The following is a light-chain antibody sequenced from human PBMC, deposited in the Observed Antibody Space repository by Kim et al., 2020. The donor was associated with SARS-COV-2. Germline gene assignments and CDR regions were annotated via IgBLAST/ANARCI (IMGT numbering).Light chain of an antibody. CDR1: QSISSW. Sequence: ASVGDRVTITCRASQSISSWLAWYQQKPGKAPKLLIYKASSLESGVPSRFSGSGSGTEFTLTITSLQPDDFATYYCQQYNSYSQTFGQGTKVDIK. V-gene: IGKV1-5*03. J-gene: IGKJ1*01. CDR3: QQYNSYSQT. CDR2: KAS.